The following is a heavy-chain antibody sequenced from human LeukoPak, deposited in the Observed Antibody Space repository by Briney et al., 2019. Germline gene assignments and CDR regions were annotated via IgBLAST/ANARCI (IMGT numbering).Heavy chain of an antibody. CDR1: GFTFSGFS. Sequence: PGGSLRLSCAASGFTFSGFSMHWVRQASGKGLEWVGRIRSGANSYATAYAASVKGRFTISRDDSKNTAYLQMNSLKTEDTAVYYCTRYDSYPFDHWGQGTLVTVSS. CDR2: IRSGANSYAT. D-gene: IGHD3-22*01. CDR3: TRYDSYPFDH. J-gene: IGHJ4*02. V-gene: IGHV3-73*01.